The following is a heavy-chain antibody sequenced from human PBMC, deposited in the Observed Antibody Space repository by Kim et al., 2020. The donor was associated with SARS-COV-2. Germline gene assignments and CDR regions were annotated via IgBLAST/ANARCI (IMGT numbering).Heavy chain of an antibody. J-gene: IGHJ6*02. CDR2: IYCSGST. CDR1: GDSISSYY. V-gene: IGHV4-59*13. CDR3: AGDRVVGGMDV. D-gene: IGHD1-26*01. Sequence: SETLSLTCTVSGDSISSYYWSWIRQPPGKGLEWIGYIYCSGSTNNNPSLKSRATISVDTSRNQFSLKLSSVTAADTAVYYFAGDRVVGGMDVWGQGTTVTVSS.